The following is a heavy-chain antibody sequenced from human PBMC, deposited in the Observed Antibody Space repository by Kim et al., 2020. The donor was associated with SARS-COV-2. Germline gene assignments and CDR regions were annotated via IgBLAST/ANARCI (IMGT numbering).Heavy chain of an antibody. CDR3: ASGGIAAAGDYYYYYGMDV. Sequence: SETLSLTCTVSGGSISSSSYYWGWIRQPPGKGLEWIGSIYYSGSTYYNPSLKSRVTISVDTSKNQFSLKLSSVTAADTAVYYCASGGIAAAGDYYYYYGMDVWGQGTTVTVSS. J-gene: IGHJ6*02. V-gene: IGHV4-39*01. CDR2: IYYSGST. D-gene: IGHD6-13*01. CDR1: GGSISSSSYY.